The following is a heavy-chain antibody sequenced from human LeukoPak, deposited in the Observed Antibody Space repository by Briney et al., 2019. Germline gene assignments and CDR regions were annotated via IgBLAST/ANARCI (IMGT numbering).Heavy chain of an antibody. CDR1: GGSFRGYF. CDR3: VRWGFGAYSAPFDS. V-gene: IGHV4-34*01. D-gene: IGHD4-17*01. CDR2: VDHTGSA. J-gene: IGHJ4*02. Sequence: SETLSLTCAVNGGSFRGYFWNWIRQPPGRGLEWIGEVDHTGSANYNPSLKSRVAISVDASKNQFSLRLSSVTAADTAMYYRVRWGFGAYSAPFDSWGQGTLVAVSS.